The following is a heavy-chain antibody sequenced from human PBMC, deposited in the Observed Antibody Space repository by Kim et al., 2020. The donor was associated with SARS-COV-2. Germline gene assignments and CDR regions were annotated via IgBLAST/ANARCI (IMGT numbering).Heavy chain of an antibody. CDR2: ISYDGSNK. Sequence: GGSLRLSCAASGFTFSSYAMHWVRQAPGKGLEWVAVISYDGSNKYYADSVKGRFTISRDNSKNTLYLQMNSLRAEDTAVYYCARDGPRSGITMIVVVISYYFGYWGQGTLGTVSS. D-gene: IGHD3-22*01. CDR1: GFTFSSYA. V-gene: IGHV3-30*04. J-gene: IGHJ4*02. CDR3: ARDGPRSGITMIVVVISYYFGY.